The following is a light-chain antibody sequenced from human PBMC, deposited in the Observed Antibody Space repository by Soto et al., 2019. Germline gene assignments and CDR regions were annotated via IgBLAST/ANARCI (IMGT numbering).Light chain of an antibody. CDR1: QSVSSSY. CDR2: GAS. J-gene: IGKJ5*01. CDR3: QHFGGTTFT. V-gene: IGKV3-20*01. Sequence: EIVLTQSPGTLSLSPGEGSTLSCMAIQSVSSSYIAWYQQRPGKTPSPLIYGASTRATGIPERSSGSGSGTHFTLTISRLEPGDFAVYYCQHFGGTTFTFGQGTRLEIK.